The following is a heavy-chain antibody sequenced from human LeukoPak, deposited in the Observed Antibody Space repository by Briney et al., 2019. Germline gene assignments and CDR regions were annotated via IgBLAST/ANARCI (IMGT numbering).Heavy chain of an antibody. V-gene: IGHV1-69*04. D-gene: IGHD3-22*01. CDR2: IIPILGIA. Sequence: ASVKVSCKASGGTFSSYAISWVRQAPGQGPEWMGRIIPILGIANYAQKFQGRVTITADKSTSTAYMELSSLRSEDTAVYYCARGADSYYYDSSGYSGYWGQGTLVTVSS. CDR3: ARGADSYYYDSSGYSGY. J-gene: IGHJ4*02. CDR1: GGTFSSYA.